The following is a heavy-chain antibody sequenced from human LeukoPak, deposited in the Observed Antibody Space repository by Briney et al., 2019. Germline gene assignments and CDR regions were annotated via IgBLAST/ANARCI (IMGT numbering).Heavy chain of an antibody. CDR1: GFTFSGYA. Sequence: PGRSLRLSCAASGFTFSGYAMHWVRQAPGKGLEWVAVISYDGSNKYYADSVKGRFTISRDNSKNTLYLQMNSLRAEDTAVYYCARELIPQLGVGNRDTNYYYYYGMDVWGQGTTVTVSS. J-gene: IGHJ6*02. CDR2: ISYDGSNK. D-gene: IGHD2-2*01. CDR3: ARELIPQLGVGNRDTNYYYYYGMDV. V-gene: IGHV3-30-3*01.